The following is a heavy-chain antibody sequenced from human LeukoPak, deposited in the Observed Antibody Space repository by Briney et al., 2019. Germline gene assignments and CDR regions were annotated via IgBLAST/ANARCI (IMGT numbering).Heavy chain of an antibody. Sequence: SETLSLTCTVSGGSISSYYWSWIRQPPGKGLERIGYIYYSGSTNYNPSLKSRVTISVDTSKNQFSLKLSSVTAADTAVYYCARDRTVYYYDSSADAFDIWGQGTMVTVSS. CDR2: IYYSGST. D-gene: IGHD3-22*01. J-gene: IGHJ3*02. CDR3: ARDRTVYYYDSSADAFDI. CDR1: GGSISSYY. V-gene: IGHV4-59*01.